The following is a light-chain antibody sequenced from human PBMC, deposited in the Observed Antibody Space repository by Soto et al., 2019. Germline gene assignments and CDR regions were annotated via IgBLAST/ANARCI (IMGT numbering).Light chain of an antibody. V-gene: IGKV1-39*01. CDR1: ESVSMW. CDR2: DAS. CDR3: QQSYSSPWT. J-gene: IGKJ1*01. Sequence: DLQMTQSPSTLSASVGDRVTITCRASESVSMWLAWYQQKPGKAPKLLIYDASTLESGVPSRFSGGGSGTDFTLTITSLQPEDFATYYCQQSYSSPWTFGQGTKVDIK.